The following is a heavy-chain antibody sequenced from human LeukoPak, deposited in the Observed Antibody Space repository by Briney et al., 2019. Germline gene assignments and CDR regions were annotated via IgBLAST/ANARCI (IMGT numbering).Heavy chain of an antibody. CDR3: AKSHVTGWYYFDY. D-gene: IGHD3-9*01. V-gene: IGHV3-30*02. CDR1: GFSFSSYA. J-gene: IGHJ4*02. CDR2: IRYDGSNK. Sequence: GGSLRLSCVVSGFSFSSYAMHWVRQAPGKGLEWVAVIRYDGSNKYYAGSVKGRFTISRDNSENTLYLQMNSLRIEDTAVYYCAKSHVTGWYYFDYWGQGTLLTVSS.